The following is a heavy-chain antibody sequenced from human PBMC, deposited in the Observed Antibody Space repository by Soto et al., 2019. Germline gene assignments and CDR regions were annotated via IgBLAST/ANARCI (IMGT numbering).Heavy chain of an antibody. Sequence: GGSLRLSCAASGFTFSSYSMNWVRQAPGKGLVWVSRISSDGSSTSYADSVKGRFTISRDNAKNTLYLQMNSLRAEDTAVYYCARDPQVVPAVRDNWFDPWGQGTLVTVSS. V-gene: IGHV3-74*01. CDR3: ARDPQVVPAVRDNWFDP. CDR1: GFTFSSYS. D-gene: IGHD2-2*01. J-gene: IGHJ5*02. CDR2: ISSDGSST.